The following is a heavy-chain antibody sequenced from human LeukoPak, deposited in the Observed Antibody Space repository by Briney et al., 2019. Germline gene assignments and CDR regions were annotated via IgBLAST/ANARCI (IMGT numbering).Heavy chain of an antibody. Sequence: SETLSLTCAVYGGSFSGYYWSWIRQPPGKGLEWIGEINHSGSTNYNPSLKSRVTISVDTSKNQFSLKLSSVTAADTAVYYCARAPGYSSSWYYRSSADAFDILGQGTMVTVSS. D-gene: IGHD6-13*01. J-gene: IGHJ3*02. V-gene: IGHV4-34*01. CDR3: ARAPGYSSSWYYRSSADAFDI. CDR2: INHSGST. CDR1: GGSFSGYY.